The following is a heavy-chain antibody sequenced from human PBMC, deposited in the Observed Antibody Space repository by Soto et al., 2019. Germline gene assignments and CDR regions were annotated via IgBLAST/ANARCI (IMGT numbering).Heavy chain of an antibody. CDR2: ISHDGNYI. Sequence: HPGGSLRLSCAASGFIFSTYGMHCVRQAPGKGLEWVAAISHDGNYIFYAESVKGRFTISRDNSKNTVYLQMSSLRPEDTAVYYCAKGRGSYGGAYDYWGQGTPVTVSS. CDR1: GFIFSTYG. D-gene: IGHD1-26*01. J-gene: IGHJ4*02. V-gene: IGHV3-30*18. CDR3: AKGRGSYGGAYDY.